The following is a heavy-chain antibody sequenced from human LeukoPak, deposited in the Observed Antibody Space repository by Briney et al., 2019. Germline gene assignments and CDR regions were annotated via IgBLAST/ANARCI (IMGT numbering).Heavy chain of an antibody. V-gene: IGHV3-21*01. CDR1: GFTFSGYS. Sequence: PGGSLRLSCAASGFTFSGYSMNWVRQAPGKGLEWVSSISSSSSYIYYADSVKGRFTISRDNAKNSLYLQMNSLRAEDTAVYYCARDGGGQYYYDSSGYYYWGQGTLVTVSS. D-gene: IGHD3-22*01. CDR2: ISSSSSYI. J-gene: IGHJ4*02. CDR3: ARDGGGQYYYDSSGYYY.